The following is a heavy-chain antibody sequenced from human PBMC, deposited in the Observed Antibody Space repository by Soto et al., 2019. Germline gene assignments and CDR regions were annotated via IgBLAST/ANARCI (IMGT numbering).Heavy chain of an antibody. CDR2: IRSKANSYAT. V-gene: IGHV3-73*01. J-gene: IGHJ4*02. CDR3: TRHNFNYGDPTKGYFDY. Sequence: PGGSLRLSCAASGFTFSGSAMHWVRQASGKGLEWVGRIRSKANSYATAYAASVKGRFTISRDDSKNTAYLQMNSLKTEDTAVYYCTRHNFNYGDPTKGYFDYWGQGTLVTVSS. D-gene: IGHD4-17*01. CDR1: GFTFSGSA.